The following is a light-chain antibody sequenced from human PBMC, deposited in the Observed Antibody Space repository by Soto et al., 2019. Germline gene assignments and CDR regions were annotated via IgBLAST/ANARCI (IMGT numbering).Light chain of an antibody. V-gene: IGLV2-14*03. CDR1: SSDVGGYNS. CDR2: EVS. CDR3: CSSAPESTYV. J-gene: IGLJ1*01. Sequence: QSVLAQPASVSGSPGQSITVSCTGTSSDVGGYNSVSWYQQHPGKPPKLIIYEVSNRPSGVSDRFSGSKSGNTASLTISGLQAGDEADYFCCSSAPESTYVFGTGTKVTVL.